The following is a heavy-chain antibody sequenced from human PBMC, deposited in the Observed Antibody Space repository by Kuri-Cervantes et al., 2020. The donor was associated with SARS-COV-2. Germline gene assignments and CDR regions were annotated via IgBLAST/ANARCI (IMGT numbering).Heavy chain of an antibody. Sequence: ESLKISCTVSGGSISTYYWSWIRQPPGKGLEWIGEINHSGGTKYKPSLKGRVSISVDASKNQISLKLTSVTAADAAVYYCARGHIGVVPSPILGLGPHYYYYHMDIWGQGTTVTVSS. CDR3: ARGHIGVVPSPILGLGPHYYYYHMDI. CDR2: INHSGGT. D-gene: IGHD2-2*01. CDR1: GGSISTYY. J-gene: IGHJ6*02. V-gene: IGHV4-34*01.